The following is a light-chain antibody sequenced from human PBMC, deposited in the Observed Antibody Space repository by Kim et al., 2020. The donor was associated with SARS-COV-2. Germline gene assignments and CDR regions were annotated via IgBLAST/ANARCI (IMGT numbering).Light chain of an antibody. CDR2: ATS. CDR3: QQYGSSPYT. CDR1: QGVISCY. V-gene: IGKV3-20*01. Sequence: LSPGGSAALSCSASQGVISCYVACNQQEPGQAPRLLIYATSSRATGIPYRVSGSGSGTDFTFTISRLEPEEFAVYYCQQYGSSPYTFGQGTKLEI. J-gene: IGKJ2*01.